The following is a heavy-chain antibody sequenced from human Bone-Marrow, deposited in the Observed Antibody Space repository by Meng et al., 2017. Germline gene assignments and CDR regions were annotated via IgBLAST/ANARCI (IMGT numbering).Heavy chain of an antibody. J-gene: IGHJ3*02. CDR2: IYPGDSDT. D-gene: IGHD4-23*01. CDR1: GYSFTSYW. Sequence: KVSCKGSGYSFTSYWIGWVRQMPGKGLEWMGIIYPGDSDTRYSPSFQGQVTISADKSISTAYLQWSSLKASDTAMYYCALTTVVTPAVIAFDIWGQGTMVIVSS. V-gene: IGHV5-51*01. CDR3: ALTTVVTPAVIAFDI.